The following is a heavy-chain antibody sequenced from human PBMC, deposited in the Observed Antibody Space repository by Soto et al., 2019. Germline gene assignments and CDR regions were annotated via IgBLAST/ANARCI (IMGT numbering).Heavy chain of an antibody. D-gene: IGHD6-13*01. Sequence: QAQVVQSGAEVRKPGSSVKLSCKASEGTFNSNAIAWVRQAPGQGLEWMGGIIPYYNTLNYAQKFQDRVTITADDSTNTVYMELSSLRPDDTAVYFCASGASRWYPYFFDSCAQGTLVTVSS. V-gene: IGHV1-69*01. J-gene: IGHJ4*02. CDR2: IIPYYNTL. CDR3: ASGASRWYPYFFDS. CDR1: EGTFNSNA.